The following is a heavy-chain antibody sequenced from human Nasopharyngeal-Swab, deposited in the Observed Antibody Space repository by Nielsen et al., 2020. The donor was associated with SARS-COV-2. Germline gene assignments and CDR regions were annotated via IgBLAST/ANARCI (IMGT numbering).Heavy chain of an antibody. CDR3: ARNDYGDRDFDY. Sequence: WICQPPGKALEWLALIYWDDDKRYSPSLKSRLTITKDTSKNQVVLTMTNMDPVDTATYYCARNDYGDRDFDYWGQGTLVTVSS. D-gene: IGHD4-17*01. V-gene: IGHV2-5*02. J-gene: IGHJ4*02. CDR2: IYWDDDK.